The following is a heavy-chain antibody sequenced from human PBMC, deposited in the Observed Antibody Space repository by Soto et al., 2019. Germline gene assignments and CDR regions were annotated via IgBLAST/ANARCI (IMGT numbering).Heavy chain of an antibody. Sequence: GSLRLSCAASGFTVSTNYMNWVRQAPGKGREWVSIIYNVGSTYYADSVKGRFTISRDNSKNSLYLQMNSLRDEDTAVYYCARDRNTGGSWRYYYYYYGMDVWGQGTTVTVS. D-gene: IGHD6-13*01. CDR1: GFTVSTNY. CDR2: IYNVGST. J-gene: IGHJ6*02. V-gene: IGHV3-53*01. CDR3: ARDRNTGGSWRYYYYYYGMDV.